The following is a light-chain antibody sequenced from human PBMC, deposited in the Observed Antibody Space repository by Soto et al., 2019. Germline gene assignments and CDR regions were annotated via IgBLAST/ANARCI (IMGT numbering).Light chain of an antibody. CDR1: SSDVGAYNY. Sequence: QSALTQPASVSGSPGQSITISCTGTSSDVGAYNYVSWYQQHPGKAPKFMIYDVSTRPSGVSNRFSGSKSGNTASLSISGVQAEDEADYYCSSYTTIGTRVFGTGTKVTVL. CDR2: DVS. V-gene: IGLV2-14*01. J-gene: IGLJ1*01. CDR3: SSYTTIGTRV.